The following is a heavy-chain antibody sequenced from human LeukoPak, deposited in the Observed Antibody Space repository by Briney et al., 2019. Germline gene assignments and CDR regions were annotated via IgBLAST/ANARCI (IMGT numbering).Heavy chain of an antibody. J-gene: IGHJ4*02. D-gene: IGHD3-22*01. V-gene: IGHV3-21*01. CDR2: ISSSSSYI. Sequence: GGSLRLSCAASGFTFSSYSMNWVRQAPGKGLEWVSSISSSSSYIYYAYSVKGRFTISRDNAKNSLYLQMNSLRAEDTAVYYCARDPETYYYDSSGYDYWGQGTLVTVSS. CDR3: ARDPETYYYDSSGYDY. CDR1: GFTFSSYS.